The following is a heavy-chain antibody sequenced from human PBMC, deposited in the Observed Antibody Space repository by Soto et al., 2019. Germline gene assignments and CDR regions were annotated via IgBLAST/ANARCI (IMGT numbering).Heavy chain of an antibody. CDR2: ISSSSSYI. Sequence: EVQLVESGGGLVKPGGSLRLSCAASGFTFSSYSMNWVRQAPGKGLEWVSSISSSSSYIYYADSVKGRFTISRDNAKNSLYLQMNSCSAEDTDVYSCARDQPGYSYGYGLGYWGQGTLVTVSS. CDR1: GFTFSSYS. J-gene: IGHJ4*02. CDR3: ARDQPGYSYGYGLGY. D-gene: IGHD5-18*01. V-gene: IGHV3-21*01.